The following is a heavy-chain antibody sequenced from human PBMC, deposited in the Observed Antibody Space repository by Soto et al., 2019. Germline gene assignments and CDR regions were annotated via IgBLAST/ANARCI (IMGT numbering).Heavy chain of an antibody. D-gene: IGHD3-22*01. J-gene: IGHJ4*02. CDR1: GFTFSIYA. Sequence: GESVTISCAASGFTFSIYAMTWVRQSPGKGLEWGSSMSRTGDNTYYADSVKGRFTISRDNSKNTLYLQMNSLRAEDTAIYYCAKDQSNSNPLYYFDFWGTGTVVTVAS. V-gene: IGHV3-23*01. CDR2: MSRTGDNT. CDR3: AKDQSNSNPLYYFDF.